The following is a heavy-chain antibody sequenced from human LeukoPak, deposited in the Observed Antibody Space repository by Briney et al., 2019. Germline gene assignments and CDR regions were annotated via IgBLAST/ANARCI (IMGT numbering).Heavy chain of an antibody. CDR2: ISSGGTYE. J-gene: IGHJ4*02. V-gene: IGHV3-30*01. D-gene: IGHD3-10*01. Sequence: PGGSLRLSCAASGFTFSNYAMHWVRHAPGKGLEWVSLISSGGTYEYYADSVKGRFTISRDNSKNTLYLQLNSLRAEDTAVYYCARDSTYYYDSGSSGPHYFDNWGQGTLVTVSP. CDR1: GFTFSNYA. CDR3: ARDSTYYYDSGSSGPHYFDN.